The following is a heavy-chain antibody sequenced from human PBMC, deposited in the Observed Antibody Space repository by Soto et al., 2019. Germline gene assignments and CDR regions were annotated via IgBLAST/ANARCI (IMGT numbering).Heavy chain of an antibody. CDR3: ARDTTPSL. V-gene: IGHV4-59*01. CDR1: GASISSYY. J-gene: IGHJ4*02. D-gene: IGHD1-1*01. Sequence: QVELQESGPGLVKPSETLPLTCTVSGASISSYYWSWIRQPPGKGLEWIGYIYYSGSTNYNPSLKSRVTISVDTSKNQFSLKLSSVTAADTAMYYCARDTTPSLWGKGPLVTVSS. CDR2: IYYSGST.